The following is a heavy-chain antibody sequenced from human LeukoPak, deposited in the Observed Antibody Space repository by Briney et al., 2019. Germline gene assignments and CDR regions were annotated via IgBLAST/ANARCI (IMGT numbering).Heavy chain of an antibody. CDR3: TSDDPVNRS. J-gene: IGHJ4*02. CDR1: GFXFSNAW. V-gene: IGHV3-15*01. Sequence: GGSLTLSCAASGFXFSNAWMSWVRQAPGKGLEWVGRIKSKTNGETTDYAAPLKGRFTISRDDSKNTLFLQVNTLKTEDTAMYYCTSDDPVNRSWGQGTLVTVSS. CDR2: IKSKTNGETT.